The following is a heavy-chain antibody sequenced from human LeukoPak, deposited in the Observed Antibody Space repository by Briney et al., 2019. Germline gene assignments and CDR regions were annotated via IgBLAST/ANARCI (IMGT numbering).Heavy chain of an antibody. CDR1: GFTFSNYW. CDR3: ARDRARGSPQPLGY. Sequence: GGSLRLSCAASGFTFSNYWMHWVRQVPGKGLVWVSRINDDGTFTTYADSVKGRFTISRDNSKNTLYLQMNSLRAEDTALYYCARDRARGSPQPLGYWGQGTLVTVSS. V-gene: IGHV3-74*01. CDR2: INDDGTFT. D-gene: IGHD1-14*01. J-gene: IGHJ4*02.